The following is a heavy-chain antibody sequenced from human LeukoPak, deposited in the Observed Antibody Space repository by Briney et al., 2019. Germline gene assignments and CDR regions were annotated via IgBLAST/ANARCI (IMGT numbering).Heavy chain of an antibody. Sequence: ASVKVSCKASGYTFTGYYMRWVRQAPGQGLEWMGWINPNSGGTNYAQKFQGRVTMTRDTSISTAYMELSRLRSDDTAVYYCARGGLRTTVVMEDAFDIWGQGTMVTVSS. J-gene: IGHJ3*02. D-gene: IGHD4-23*01. V-gene: IGHV1-2*02. CDR2: INPNSGGT. CDR3: ARGGLRTTVVMEDAFDI. CDR1: GYTFTGYY.